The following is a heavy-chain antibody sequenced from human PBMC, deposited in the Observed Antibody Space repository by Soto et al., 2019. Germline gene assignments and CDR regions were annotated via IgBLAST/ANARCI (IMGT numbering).Heavy chain of an antibody. CDR1: DGSIRGLY. Sequence: QVQLHDSGPGLVKPSETLSLTCSVSDGSIRGLYWTWVRHPPGKGLEWIGCIYSSGTTNYNPSLKSRVTISVDTSNNQFSLKLSSVTAADTAIYYCARLRNLYFMDAWGKGTTVTVSS. V-gene: IGHV4-59*08. CDR3: ARLRNLYFMDA. J-gene: IGHJ6*03. D-gene: IGHD3-3*01. CDR2: IYSSGTT.